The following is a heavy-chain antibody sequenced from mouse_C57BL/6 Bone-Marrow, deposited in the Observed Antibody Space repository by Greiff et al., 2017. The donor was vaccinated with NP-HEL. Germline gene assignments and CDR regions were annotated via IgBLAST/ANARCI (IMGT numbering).Heavy chain of an antibody. CDR3: ASLIVNYAMDY. D-gene: IGHD2-5*01. Sequence: VQLQQSGPELVKPGASVKISCKASGYSFTGYYMNWVKQSPEKSLEWIGEINPSTGGTTYNQKFKAKATLTVDKSSSTAYMQLKSLTSEDSAVYYRASLIVNYAMDYWGQGTSVTVSS. J-gene: IGHJ4*01. CDR1: GYSFTGYY. CDR2: INPSTGGT. V-gene: IGHV1-42*01.